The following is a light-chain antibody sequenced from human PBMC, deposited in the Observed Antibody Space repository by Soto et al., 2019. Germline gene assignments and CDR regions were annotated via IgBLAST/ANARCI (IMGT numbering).Light chain of an antibody. CDR2: AAP. Sequence: VLTQSPGTLSLSPGERATLSCRASQSVVSSFLAWYQQKPGQAPRLLIFAAPIRATGIPDRFSGSGSGTDFTIPISRLEPEDFAVYFCQQYGSAPFTFAQGTKLEIK. CDR1: QSVVSSF. V-gene: IGKV3-20*01. J-gene: IGKJ2*01. CDR3: QQYGSAPFT.